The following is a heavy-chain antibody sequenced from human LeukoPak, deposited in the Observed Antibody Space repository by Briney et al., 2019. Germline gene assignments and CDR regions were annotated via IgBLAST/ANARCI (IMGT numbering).Heavy chain of an antibody. V-gene: IGHV4-39*01. CDR2: VYYSGST. CDR1: GGSISSSNYY. CDR3: ARSYCSSTSCYAGGYFQH. Sequence: SETLSLTCTVSGGSISSSNYYWGWFRQPPGKGLEWIGNVYYSGSTYYNPSLKSRVTISVDTSKNQFSLKLSSVTAADTAVYYCARSYCSSTSCYAGGYFQHWGQGTLVTVSS. D-gene: IGHD2-2*01. J-gene: IGHJ1*01.